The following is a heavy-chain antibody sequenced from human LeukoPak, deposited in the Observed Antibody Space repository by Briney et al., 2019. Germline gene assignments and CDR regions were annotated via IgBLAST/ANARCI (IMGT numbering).Heavy chain of an antibody. CDR1: GGTFSSYA. J-gene: IGHJ4*02. CDR2: IIPIFGTA. Sequence: SVKISCKASGGTFSSYAISWVRQAPGQGLEWMGGIIPIFGTANYAQKFQGRVTITTDESTRTAYMELSSLRSEDTPVYYWPTSIYCSSTSCYDVDYWGQGTLVTVSS. D-gene: IGHD2-2*01. CDR3: PTSIYCSSTSCYDVDY. V-gene: IGHV1-69*05.